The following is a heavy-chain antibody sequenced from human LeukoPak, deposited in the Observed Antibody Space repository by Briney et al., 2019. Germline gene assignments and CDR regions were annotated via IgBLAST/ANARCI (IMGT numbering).Heavy chain of an antibody. CDR3: ARGAAGTIDY. CDR1: GDSVSSNSAH. V-gene: IGHV6-1*01. CDR2: TFFRSKWYT. J-gene: IGHJ4*02. Sequence: SQTLSLTCAISGDSVSSNSAHWNWIRQSPSRGLEWLGRTFFRSKWYTFYGASVQGRITINTDTSKNQFSLQVNSVTPEDTAVYYCARGAAGTIDYWGQGTLVTVSS. D-gene: IGHD6-13*01.